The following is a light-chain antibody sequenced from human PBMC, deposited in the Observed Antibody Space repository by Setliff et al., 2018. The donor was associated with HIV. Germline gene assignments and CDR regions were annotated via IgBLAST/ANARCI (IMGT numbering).Light chain of an antibody. CDR3: QQYNNWPPLT. CDR2: GAS. V-gene: IGKV3-15*01. CDR1: QSVSSN. Sequence: EIVMTQSPATLSVSPGERATLSCRASQSVSSNLAWYQQKPGQAPRLLIYGASTRATGTPARFSGSGSGTDFTLTITSLQSEDFAVYYCQQYNNWPPLTFGGGTKVDIK. J-gene: IGKJ4*01.